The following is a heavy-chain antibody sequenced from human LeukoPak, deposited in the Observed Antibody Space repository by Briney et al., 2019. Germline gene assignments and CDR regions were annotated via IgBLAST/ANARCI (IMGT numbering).Heavy chain of an antibody. J-gene: IGHJ5*02. V-gene: IGHV4-34*01. CDR1: GGSFSGYY. CDR2: INYSGST. D-gene: IGHD3-3*01. Sequence: PSETLSLTCAVYGGSFSGYYWSWIRQPPGGGLEWIGEINYSGSTNYNPSLKSRVTISVDTSKNQFSLKLSSVTAADTAVYYCASRYYDFWSDYSEFDPWGQGTLVTVSS. CDR3: ASRYYDFWSDYSEFDP.